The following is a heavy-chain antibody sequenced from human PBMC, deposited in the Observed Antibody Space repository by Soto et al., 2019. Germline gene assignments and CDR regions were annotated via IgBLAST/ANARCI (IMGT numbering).Heavy chain of an antibody. CDR3: ATKHGLELVALGNVDWLDP. D-gene: IGHD5-12*01. CDR2: ISGSGFKK. Sequence: PGGSLSLSCAASGFIFENFGMSWVRQAPGKGLEWISSISGSGFKKYYPDSVNGRFTISKDNSKSTVHLELNNLTAEDTAEYHCATKHGLELVALGNVDWLDPWGQGSVVTVSS. V-gene: IGHV3-23*01. CDR1: GFIFENFG. J-gene: IGHJ5*02.